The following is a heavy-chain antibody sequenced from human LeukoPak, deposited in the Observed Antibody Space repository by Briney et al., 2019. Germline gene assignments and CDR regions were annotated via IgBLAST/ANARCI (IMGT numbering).Heavy chain of an antibody. CDR2: ISSNGGSI. D-gene: IGHD2-21*01. Sequence: GGSLRLSCAASGFTFSSYAMHWVRQAPGKGLEYVSAISSNGGSIYYANSVKGRFTISRDNSKNTLYLQMGSLRAEDMAAYYCARVAIPYYYYYYMDVWGKGTTVTVSS. CDR1: GFTFSSYA. V-gene: IGHV3-64*01. CDR3: ARVAIPYYYYYYMDV. J-gene: IGHJ6*03.